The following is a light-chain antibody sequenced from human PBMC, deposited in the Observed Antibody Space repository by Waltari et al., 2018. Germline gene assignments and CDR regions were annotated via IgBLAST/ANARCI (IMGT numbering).Light chain of an antibody. CDR2: RND. CDR1: SSNIGADS. CDR3: AAWDKILSAYV. V-gene: IGLV1-44*01. J-gene: IGLJ1*01. Sequence: QSVLTQPPSASGTPGQRVLISCSGRSSNIGADSVDWYQQFQGKAPKLLIYRNDHRPSGVPDRFSGSKSGTSASLALSGLQSEDEADYYCAAWDKILSAYVFGTGTKVTVL.